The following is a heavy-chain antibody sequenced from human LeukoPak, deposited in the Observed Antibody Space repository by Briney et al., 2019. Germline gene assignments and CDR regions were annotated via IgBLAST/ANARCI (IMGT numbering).Heavy chain of an antibody. J-gene: IGHJ5*02. V-gene: IGHV1-2*02. D-gene: IGHD4-17*01. CDR1: GYTFTGYY. CDR2: INPNSGGT. CDR3: ARVLTVSNWFDP. Sequence: ASVKVSCKASGYTFTGYYMHWVRQAPGQGLEWMGWINPNSGGTNYAQKFQGRVTMTRDTSISTAYMELSRLRSDDTAVYYCARVLTVSNWFDPWGQGTLVTVSS.